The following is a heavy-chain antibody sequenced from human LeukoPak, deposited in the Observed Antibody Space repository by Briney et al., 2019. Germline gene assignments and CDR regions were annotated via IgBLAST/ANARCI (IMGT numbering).Heavy chain of an antibody. J-gene: IGHJ4*02. CDR1: GGSISSYY. CDR2: IYYSGSA. Sequence: SETLSLTRTVSGGSISSYYWSWIRQPPGKGLEWIGYIYYSGSANYNPSLKSRVTISVDTSKNQFSLKLSSVTAADTAVYYCARSRDGYTPGDYWGQGTLVTVSS. CDR3: ARSRDGYTPGDY. D-gene: IGHD5-24*01. V-gene: IGHV4-59*01.